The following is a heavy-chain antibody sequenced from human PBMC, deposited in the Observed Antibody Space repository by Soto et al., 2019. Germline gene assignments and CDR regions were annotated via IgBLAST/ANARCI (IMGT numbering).Heavy chain of an antibody. CDR1: GFTFSSYA. CDR3: ARDHMTTIDY. CDR2: ISYDGSNK. Sequence: SGGSLRLSCAASGFTFSSYAMHWVRQAPGRGLEWVAVISYDGSNKYYADSVKGRFTISRDNSKNTLYLQMNSLRAEDTAVYYCARDHMTTIDYWGQGTLVTVSS. D-gene: IGHD2-21*02. J-gene: IGHJ4*02. V-gene: IGHV3-30-3*01.